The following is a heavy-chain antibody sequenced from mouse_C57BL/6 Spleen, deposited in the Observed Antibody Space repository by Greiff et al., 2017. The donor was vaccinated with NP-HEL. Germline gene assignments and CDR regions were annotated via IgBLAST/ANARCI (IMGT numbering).Heavy chain of an antibody. CDR2: ISSGGSYT. CDR1: GFTFSSYG. J-gene: IGHJ1*03. D-gene: IGHD4-1*01. Sequence: EVKLVESGGDLVKPGGSLKLSCAASGFTFSSYGMSWVRQTPDKRLEWVATISSGGSYTYYPDSVKGRFTISRDNAKSTLYLQMSSLKSEDTAMYYCARHQTGTWYFDVWGTGTTVTVSS. CDR3: ARHQTGTWYFDV. V-gene: IGHV5-6*01.